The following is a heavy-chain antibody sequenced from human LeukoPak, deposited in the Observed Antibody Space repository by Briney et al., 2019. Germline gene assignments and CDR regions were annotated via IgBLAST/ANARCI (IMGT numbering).Heavy chain of an antibody. CDR2: IYSSGST. CDR1: GTSISTYY. Sequence: PSETLSLTCIVSGTSISTYYWSWIRQSPGKGLEWIGYIYSSGSTNYNPSLKRRVTISIDTSKDQFSLKLSSVTAADTAVYYCARHGAPYYYDSNTWFDPWGQGTLATVSS. CDR3: ARHGAPYYYDSNTWFDP. D-gene: IGHD3-22*01. V-gene: IGHV4-4*09. J-gene: IGHJ5*02.